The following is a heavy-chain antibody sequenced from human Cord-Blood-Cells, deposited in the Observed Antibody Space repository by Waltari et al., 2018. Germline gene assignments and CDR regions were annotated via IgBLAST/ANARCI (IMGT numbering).Heavy chain of an antibody. CDR1: GFTFSSYA. D-gene: IGHD7-27*01. V-gene: IGHV3-23*01. CDR3: AKDHAWGSYFSNWYFDL. J-gene: IGHJ2*01. Sequence: EVQLLESGGGLVQPGGSLRLSCAASGFTFSSYAMSWVRQAPGKGLEWVSAISGSGGSTYYADSVKGRCTISRDNSKNTLYLQMNSLRAEDTAVYYCAKDHAWGSYFSNWYFDLWGRGTLVTVSS. CDR2: ISGSGGST.